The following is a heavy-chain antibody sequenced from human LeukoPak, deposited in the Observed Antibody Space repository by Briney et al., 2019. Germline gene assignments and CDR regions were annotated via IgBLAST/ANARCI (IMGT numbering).Heavy chain of an antibody. CDR1: GYTFTSYD. Sequence: ASVKVSCKASGYTFTSYDINWVRQATGQGLEWMGWMNPNSGNTGYAQKFQGRVTMTRNTSIGTAYMELSSLRSEDTAVYYCARGRGYCSGGSCYRWFDPWGQGTLVTVSS. D-gene: IGHD2-15*01. J-gene: IGHJ5*02. CDR3: ARGRGYCSGGSCYRWFDP. V-gene: IGHV1-8*01. CDR2: MNPNSGNT.